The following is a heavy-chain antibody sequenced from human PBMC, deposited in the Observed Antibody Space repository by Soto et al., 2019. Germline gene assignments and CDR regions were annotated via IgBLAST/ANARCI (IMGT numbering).Heavy chain of an antibody. CDR2: IIPIFDTP. D-gene: IGHD3-10*01. CDR1: GGTFTNYA. V-gene: IGHV1-69*14. Sequence: QVQLVQSGAEVKKPGSSLKVSCKASGGTFTNYAFSWVRQAPGQGLEWMGGIIPIFDTPTYAQNFQGRVTITADKSTNTVYMELSSLRSEDTAVYYCATHGATTMARGAMKHYYYVMDVWGQGTTVTVSS. J-gene: IGHJ6*02. CDR3: ATHGATTMARGAMKHYYYVMDV.